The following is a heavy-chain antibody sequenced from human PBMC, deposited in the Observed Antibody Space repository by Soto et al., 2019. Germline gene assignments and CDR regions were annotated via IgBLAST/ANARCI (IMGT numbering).Heavy chain of an antibody. CDR2: ISGSGGST. V-gene: IGHV3-23*01. Sequence: GGSLRLSGAACGFTFSSYSISWVRQAPWKGLEWVSVISGSGGSTYYADSVKGRFNISRDNSKNTLYLQMNSLRAEDTAVYYCAKGLYYYDRSGYHTFDYWGQGTLVAVSS. CDR3: AKGLYYYDRSGYHTFDY. J-gene: IGHJ4*02. CDR1: GFTFSSYS. D-gene: IGHD3-22*01.